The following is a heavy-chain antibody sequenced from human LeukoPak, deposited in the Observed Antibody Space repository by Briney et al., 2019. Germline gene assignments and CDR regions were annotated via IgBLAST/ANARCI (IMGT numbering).Heavy chain of an antibody. Sequence: GGSLRLSCAASGFTFGRYRMNWVRQAPGKGLEWVSSISSGSSYIYYADSVKGRFTISRDNAKNSMYLQMKSLRAEDTAVYYCAKGGSGWYGYYYMDVWGKGTTVTVSS. CDR2: ISSGSSYI. V-gene: IGHV3-21*01. CDR1: GFTFGRYR. CDR3: AKGGSGWYGYYYMDV. D-gene: IGHD6-19*01. J-gene: IGHJ6*03.